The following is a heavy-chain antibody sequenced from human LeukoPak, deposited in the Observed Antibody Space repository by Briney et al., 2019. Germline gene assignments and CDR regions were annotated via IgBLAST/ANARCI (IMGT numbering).Heavy chain of an antibody. CDR3: ARDFSWLXFDY. CDR2: ISYDGSNK. CDR1: GFTFSSYA. D-gene: IGHD3-22*01. Sequence: GGSLRLSCAASGFTFSSYAMRWVRQAPGKGLEWVAVISYDGSNKYYADSVKGRFTISRNNSKNTLYLQMNSLRAEDTAVYYCARDFSWLXFDYWGQGTLVTVSS. J-gene: IGHJ4*02. V-gene: IGHV3-30-3*01.